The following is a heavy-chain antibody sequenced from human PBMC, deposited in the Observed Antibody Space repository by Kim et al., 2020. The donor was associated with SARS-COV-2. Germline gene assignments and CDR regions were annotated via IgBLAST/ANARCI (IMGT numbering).Heavy chain of an antibody. D-gene: IGHD6-6*01. CDR3: ARDTSSSSDPLDY. CDR1: GFTFSSYS. J-gene: IGHJ4*02. V-gene: IGHV3-48*02. Sequence: GGSLRLSCAASGFTFSSYSMNWVRQAPGKGLEWVSYISSSSKTIYYADSVKGRFTISRDDAKNSLYLQMNSLRYEDSAVYYCARDTSSSSDPLDYWGQGTLVTVSS. CDR2: ISSSSKTI.